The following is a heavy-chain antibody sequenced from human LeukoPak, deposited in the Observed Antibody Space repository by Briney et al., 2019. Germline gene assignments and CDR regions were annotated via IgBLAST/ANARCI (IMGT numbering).Heavy chain of an antibody. CDR3: ARDYRPTSSNYDFWSGYYKDYYYCGMDV. CDR1: GFTFSDYY. J-gene: IGHJ6*02. Sequence: PGGSLRLSCAASGFTFSDYYMSSVRQAPGKGREWVSSISSSGSTIYYAASVKGRFTISRENAKNSLYLQMNSLRAEDTAVYYCARDYRPTSSNYDFWSGYYKDYYYCGMDVWGQGTTVTVSS. CDR2: ISSSGSTI. V-gene: IGHV3-11*01. D-gene: IGHD3-3*01.